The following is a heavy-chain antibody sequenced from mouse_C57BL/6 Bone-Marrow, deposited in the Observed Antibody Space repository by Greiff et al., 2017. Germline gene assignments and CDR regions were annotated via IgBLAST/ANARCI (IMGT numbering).Heavy chain of an antibody. CDR2: IYPGDGET. CDR3: ARRTTDTYAMDY. CDR1: GYAFSSYW. Sequence: VQLQQSGAELVKPGASVKISCKASGYAFSSYWMNWVKQRPGKGLEWIGQIYPGDGETNYNGKFKGKATLTADKSSSTAYMQLSSLTSEDSAVYFCARRTTDTYAMDYWGQGTAVTVAS. V-gene: IGHV1-80*01. D-gene: IGHD4-1*02. J-gene: IGHJ4*01.